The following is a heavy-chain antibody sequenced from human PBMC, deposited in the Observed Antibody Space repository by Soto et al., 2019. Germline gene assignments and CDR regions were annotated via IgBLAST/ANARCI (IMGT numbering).Heavy chain of an antibody. D-gene: IGHD3-10*01. CDR1: GFTCSSYE. V-gene: IGHV3-48*03. CDR2: ISSCCSHI. Sequence: GGTLRLSWAASGFTCSSYEMNWVRQAAGKGHERGPYISSCCSHIYYAASVKARFTISRDNAKNSLYLQMNSLRAEDTAVYYCATLDGSGSYYRTYYYYYGMDVWRQGTTVTVSS. CDR3: ATLDGSGSYYRTYYYYYGMDV. J-gene: IGHJ6*02.